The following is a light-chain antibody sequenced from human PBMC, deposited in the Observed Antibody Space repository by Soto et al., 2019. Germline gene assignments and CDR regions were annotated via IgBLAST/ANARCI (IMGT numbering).Light chain of an antibody. J-gene: IGKJ1*01. CDR1: QSVSSN. CDR3: QQYNNWPPP. CDR2: SAS. Sequence: EIVVTQSPATLSVSPGERATLSCRASQSVSSNLAWYQQKPGQAPRLLIYSASTRATGIPARFSGSGSGTEFTLTISSLQSEDFAVYYCQQYNNWPPPFGQGTKVEVK. V-gene: IGKV3-15*01.